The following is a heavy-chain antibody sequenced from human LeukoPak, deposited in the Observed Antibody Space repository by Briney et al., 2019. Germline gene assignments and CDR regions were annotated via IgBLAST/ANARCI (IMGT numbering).Heavy chain of an antibody. Sequence: SETLSLTCTVSGYSISSGYYWGWIRQPPGRGLEWIGNIYHSGSTYYNPSLKSRVTISVDTSKNQFSLRLSSVTAADTAVYYCARGGYDSSGYLDYWGQGTLVTVSS. J-gene: IGHJ4*02. CDR3: ARGGYDSSGYLDY. V-gene: IGHV4-38-2*02. CDR1: GYSISSGYY. CDR2: IYHSGST. D-gene: IGHD3-22*01.